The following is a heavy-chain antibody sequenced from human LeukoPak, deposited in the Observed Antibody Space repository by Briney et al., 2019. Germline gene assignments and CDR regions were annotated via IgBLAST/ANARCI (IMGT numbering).Heavy chain of an antibody. D-gene: IGHD6-13*01. J-gene: IGHJ5*02. CDR2: MNPNSGNT. CDR1: GYTFTSYD. Sequence: ASVKVSCKASGYTFTSYDNNWVRQATGQGLEWMGWMNPNSGNTGYAQKFQGRVTMTRNTSISTAYMELSSLRSEDTAVYYCARHDSSSYSYNWFDPWGQGTLVTVSS. V-gene: IGHV1-8*01. CDR3: ARHDSSSYSYNWFDP.